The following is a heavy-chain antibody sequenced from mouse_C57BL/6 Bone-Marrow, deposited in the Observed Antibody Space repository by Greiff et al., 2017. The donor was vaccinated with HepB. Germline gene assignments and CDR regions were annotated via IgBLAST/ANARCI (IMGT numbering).Heavy chain of an antibody. D-gene: IGHD1-1*01. J-gene: IGHJ4*01. CDR1: GFTFSSYG. CDR2: ISSGGSYT. CDR3: ARLFIDAMDY. Sequence: DVHLVESGGDLVKPGGSLKLSCAASGFTFSSYGMSWVRQTPDKRLEWVATISSGGSYTYYPDSVKGRFTISRDNAKNTLYLQMSSLKSEDTAMYYCARLFIDAMDYWGQGTSVTVSS. V-gene: IGHV5-6*01.